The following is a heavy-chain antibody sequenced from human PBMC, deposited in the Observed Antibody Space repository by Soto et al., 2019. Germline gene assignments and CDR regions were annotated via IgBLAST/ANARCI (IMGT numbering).Heavy chain of an antibody. D-gene: IGHD2-2*01. CDR3: ARNRESQDIVVVPAAIHYYYYGMDV. CDR2: ISSSSSYI. J-gene: IGHJ6*02. Sequence: EVQLVESGGGLVKPGGSLRLSCAASGFTFSSYSMNWVRQAPGKGLEWVSSISSSSSYIYYADSVKGRFTISRDNAKNSLYLQMNSLRAEDTAVYYCARNRESQDIVVVPAAIHYYYYGMDVWGQGTTVTVSS. CDR1: GFTFSSYS. V-gene: IGHV3-21*01.